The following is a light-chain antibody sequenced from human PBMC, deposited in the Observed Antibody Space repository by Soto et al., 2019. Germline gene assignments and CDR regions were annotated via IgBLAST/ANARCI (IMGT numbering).Light chain of an antibody. CDR2: GVS. V-gene: IGLV2-8*01. CDR3: ISYAGSDNYV. Sequence: QSALIQPPSASGSPGQSVTISCTGTSSDIGGYNYVSWHQQHPGKAPKLLIYGVSKRPSGVPDRFSGSKSGNTASLTVSGLQAEDEADYYCISYAGSDNYVFGTGTKVTVL. CDR1: SSDIGGYNY. J-gene: IGLJ1*01.